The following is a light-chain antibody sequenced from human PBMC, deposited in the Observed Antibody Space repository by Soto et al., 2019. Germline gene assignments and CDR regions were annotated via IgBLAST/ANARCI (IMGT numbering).Light chain of an antibody. CDR3: QQYDNLPPFT. CDR1: QDIRNY. V-gene: IGKV1-33*01. Sequence: DIQMTQSPSSLSASVGDRVTITCQASQDIRNYLNWYQQKPGRAPKLLIYGASNVETGVPSRFSGSGYGTDFTFTISSLQPEDIATYYCQQYDNLPPFTFGPGTKVDIK. J-gene: IGKJ3*01. CDR2: GAS.